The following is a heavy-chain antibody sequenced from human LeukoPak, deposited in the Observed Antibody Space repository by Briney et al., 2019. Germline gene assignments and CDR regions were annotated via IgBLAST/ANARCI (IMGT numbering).Heavy chain of an antibody. CDR3: ARGSSGWD. V-gene: IGHV4-59*01. Sequence: SETLSLTCTVSGGSISSYYWSWIRQPPGRGLEWIGYIYYSGSTNYNPSLKSRVTISVDTSKNQFSLKLSSVTAADTAVYYCARGSSGWDWGQGTLVTVSS. J-gene: IGHJ4*02. CDR2: IYYSGST. CDR1: GGSISSYY. D-gene: IGHD6-19*01.